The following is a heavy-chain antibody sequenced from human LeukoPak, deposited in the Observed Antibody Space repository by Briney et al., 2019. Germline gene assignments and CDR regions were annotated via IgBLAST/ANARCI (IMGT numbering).Heavy chain of an antibody. CDR3: ARREWLLSGGFDY. D-gene: IGHD3-3*01. Sequence: GESLKISCKGSGYSFTSYWIGWVRQLPGKGLEWMGIIYPGDSDTRYSPSFQGQVTISADKSISTAYLQWSSLKATDTAMYYCARREWLLSGGFDYWGQGTLVTVSS. J-gene: IGHJ4*02. CDR2: IYPGDSDT. V-gene: IGHV5-51*01. CDR1: GYSFTSYW.